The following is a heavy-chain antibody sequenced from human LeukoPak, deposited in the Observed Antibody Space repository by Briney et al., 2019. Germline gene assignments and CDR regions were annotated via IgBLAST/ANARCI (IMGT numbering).Heavy chain of an antibody. CDR1: GFTFSSYG. D-gene: IGHD2-15*01. J-gene: IGHJ4*02. Sequence: PGGSLRLSCAASGFTFSSYGMHWVRQAPGKGLEWVAVISYDGSNKYYADSVKGRFTISRDNSKNTLYLQMNSLRAEDTAVYYCARASQGSCSGGSCHYYFDYWGQGTLVTVSS. V-gene: IGHV3-30*19. CDR3: ARASQGSCSGGSCHYYFDY. CDR2: ISYDGSNK.